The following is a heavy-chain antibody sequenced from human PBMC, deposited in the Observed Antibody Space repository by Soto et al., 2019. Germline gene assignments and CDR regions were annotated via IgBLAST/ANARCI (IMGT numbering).Heavy chain of an antibody. V-gene: IGHV2-5*02. CDR3: VRLLWFGELT. J-gene: IGHJ4*02. Sequence: QITLKESGPTLVKPTQTLTLTCTISGFSLSTSGVGAGWIRQPPGKALDWLALIYWDGDKRYSPSLKSRLTITKDTSKNQVVLTMTNMDPVDTATYYCVRLLWFGELTWGQGTLVNVSS. CDR1: GFSLSTSGVG. CDR2: IYWDGDK. D-gene: IGHD3-10*01.